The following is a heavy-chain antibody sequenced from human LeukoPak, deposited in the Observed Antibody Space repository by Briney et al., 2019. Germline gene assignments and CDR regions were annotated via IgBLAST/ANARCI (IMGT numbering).Heavy chain of an antibody. D-gene: IGHD2/OR15-2a*01. V-gene: IGHV3-7*05. CDR1: GLIFNTYW. CDR3: TTFYTRLTDY. CDR2: INQDGSEK. Sequence: GGSLRLSCAASGLIFNTYWISWVRQAPGKGLEWLATINQDGSEKYYVDSVEGRFTISRDNAKNSLFLQMNSLRAEDTAVYYCTTFYTRLTDYWGQGTLVTVSS. J-gene: IGHJ4*02.